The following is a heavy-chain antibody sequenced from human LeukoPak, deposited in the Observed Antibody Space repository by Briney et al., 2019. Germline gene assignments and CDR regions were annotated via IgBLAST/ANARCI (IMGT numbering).Heavy chain of an antibody. CDR1: GDSVSSNSAA. CDR3: ARGRRRGGGDAFDI. V-gene: IGHV6-1*01. J-gene: IGHJ3*02. D-gene: IGHD3-10*01. Sequence: SQTLSLTCAISGDSVSSNSAAWNWIRQSPSRGLEWLGRTYYRSKWYNDYALSVRSRLTINPDTSKNQFSLQLNSVTPEGTAVYYCARGRRRGGGDAFDIWGQGTMVTVSS. CDR2: TYYRSKWYN.